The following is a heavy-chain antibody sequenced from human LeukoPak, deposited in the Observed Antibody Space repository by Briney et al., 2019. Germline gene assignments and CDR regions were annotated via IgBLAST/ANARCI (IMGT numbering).Heavy chain of an antibody. J-gene: IGHJ4*02. Sequence: GGSLRLSCAASGFTFSTYAINWVRQAPEKGLEWVSAISGSGIITYYADSVKGRFTISRDNSKNTLYLQMNSLRAEDTAVYYCAKEFSSVSYFDYWGQGTLVTVSS. CDR3: AKEFSSVSYFDY. CDR2: ISGSGIIT. V-gene: IGHV3-23*01. D-gene: IGHD6-25*01. CDR1: GFTFSTYA.